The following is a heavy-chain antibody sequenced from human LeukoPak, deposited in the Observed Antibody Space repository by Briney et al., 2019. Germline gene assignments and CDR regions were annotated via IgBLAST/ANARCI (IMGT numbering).Heavy chain of an antibody. V-gene: IGHV4-34*01. Sequence: SETLSLTCAVYGGSFSGYYWSWIRQPPGKGLEWIGEINHSGSTNYNPSLKSRVTISVDTSKNQFSLKLSSVTAADTAVYYCARGRWTPYYYYMDVWGRGTTVTVSS. CDR3: ARGRWTPYYYYMDV. CDR1: GGSFSGYY. CDR2: INHSGST. J-gene: IGHJ6*03. D-gene: IGHD1-1*01.